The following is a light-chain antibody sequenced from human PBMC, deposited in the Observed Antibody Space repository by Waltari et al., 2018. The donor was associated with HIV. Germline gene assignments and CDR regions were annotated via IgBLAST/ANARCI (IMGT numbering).Light chain of an antibody. Sequence: QSVLTQPPSVLAAPGHKLVISRSGGSSNIGNKYVSWFQQPPRTAPKCIIHDNNKQPSESPDLLSGSRSGTSATLSITGLQSGDEADYYCGTWDTSLSAGVFGGGTKVTVL. CDR3: GTWDTSLSAGV. V-gene: IGLV1-51*01. J-gene: IGLJ3*02. CDR2: DNN. CDR1: SSNIGNKY.